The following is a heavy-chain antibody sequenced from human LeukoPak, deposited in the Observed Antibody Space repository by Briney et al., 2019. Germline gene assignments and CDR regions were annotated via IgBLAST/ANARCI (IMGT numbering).Heavy chain of an antibody. Sequence: GGSLRLSCAASGFTFSSYSMNWVRQAPGKGLEWVSSISSSSSYIYYADSVKGRFTISRDNAKNSLYLQMNSLRAEDTAVYYCARDRYTGSPSFFFDYWGQGTLVTVSS. CDR2: ISSSSSYI. CDR1: GFTFSSYS. J-gene: IGHJ4*02. D-gene: IGHD3-16*02. CDR3: ARDRYTGSPSFFFDY. V-gene: IGHV3-21*01.